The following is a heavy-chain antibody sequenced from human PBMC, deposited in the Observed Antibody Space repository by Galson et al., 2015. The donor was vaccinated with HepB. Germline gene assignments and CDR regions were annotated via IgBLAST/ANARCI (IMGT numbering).Heavy chain of an antibody. Sequence: SVKVSCKASGGTFSSYAISWVRQAPGQGLEWMGGIIPIFGTANYAQKFQGRVTITADKSTSTAYMELSSLRSEDTAVYYCARAGGSGSYVYAFWESYYYYGMDVWGQGTTVTVSS. CDR2: IIPIFGTA. V-gene: IGHV1-69*06. CDR1: GGTFSSYA. CDR3: ARAGGSGSYVYAFWESYYYYGMDV. D-gene: IGHD3-10*01. J-gene: IGHJ6*02.